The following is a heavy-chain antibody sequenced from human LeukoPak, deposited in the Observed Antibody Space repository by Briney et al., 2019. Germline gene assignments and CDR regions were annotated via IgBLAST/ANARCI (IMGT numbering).Heavy chain of an antibody. V-gene: IGHV1-69*01. Sequence: SVKVSCKASGGTFSSYAISWVRQAPGQGLERMGGIIPIFGTANYAQKFQGRVTITADESTSTAYMELSSLRSEDTAVYYCASCNIVVVPAAIPLYDGMDVWGKGTTVTVSS. CDR1: GGTFSSYA. CDR2: IIPIFGTA. J-gene: IGHJ6*04. D-gene: IGHD2-2*01. CDR3: ASCNIVVVPAAIPLYDGMDV.